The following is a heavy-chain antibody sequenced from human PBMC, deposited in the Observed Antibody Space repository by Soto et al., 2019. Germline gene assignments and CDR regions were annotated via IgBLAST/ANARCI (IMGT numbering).Heavy chain of an antibody. CDR2: IYYSGST. D-gene: IGHD3-10*01. V-gene: IGHV4-59*08. CDR3: ANHYYGSGSYLHGMDV. J-gene: IGHJ6*02. CDR1: GGSISSYY. Sequence: PSETLSLTCTVSGGSISSYYWSWIRQPPGKGLEWIGYIYYSGSTNYNPSLKSRVTISVDTSKNQFSLKLSSVTAADTAVYYCANHYYGSGSYLHGMDVWGQGTTVTVSS.